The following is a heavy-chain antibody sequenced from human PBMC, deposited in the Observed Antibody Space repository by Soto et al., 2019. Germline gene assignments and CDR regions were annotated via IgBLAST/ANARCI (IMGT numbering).Heavy chain of an antibody. V-gene: IGHV3-53*01. D-gene: IGHD6-13*01. CDR2: TYSGGST. CDR1: GFTVSSNY. Sequence: GGSLRLTCAASGFTVSSNYMSWVRQAPGKGLEWVSVTYSGGSTYYADSVKGRFTISRDNSKNTLYLQMNSLRAEDTAVYYCATSRNSSSWFLFWYFDLWGRGTLVTVSS. CDR3: ATSRNSSSWFLFWYFDL. J-gene: IGHJ2*01.